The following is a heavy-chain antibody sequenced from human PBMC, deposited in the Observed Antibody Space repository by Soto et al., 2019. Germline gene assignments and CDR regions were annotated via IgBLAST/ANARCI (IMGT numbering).Heavy chain of an antibody. Sequence: QVQLVQSGAEVKKPGASVKVSCKASGYTFTRYAMHWVRQAPGQRLEWMGWINAGNGNTKYSQKLHGRVTISRDTYASTRYMELSSLRSEDTAVYYCARPYYYDPPRQHWGQGTLVTVSS. V-gene: IGHV1-3*01. CDR3: ARPYYYDPPRQH. D-gene: IGHD3-22*01. CDR1: GYTFTRYA. J-gene: IGHJ1*01. CDR2: INAGNGNT.